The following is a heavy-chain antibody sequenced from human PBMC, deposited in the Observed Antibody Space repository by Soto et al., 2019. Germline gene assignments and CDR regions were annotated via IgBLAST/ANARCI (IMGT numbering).Heavy chain of an antibody. V-gene: IGHV3-33*01. J-gene: IGHJ4*02. Sequence: QVQLVESGGGVVQPGRSLRLSCAASGFTFSRYGMHWVRQAPGKGLEWVAVIWYDGSNKYYADSVKGRFTISRDNSKNTLYLQMNSLRAEDTAVYYCARVGSGSSPTGYFDYWGQGTLVTVSS. D-gene: IGHD6-13*01. CDR1: GFTFSRYG. CDR2: IWYDGSNK. CDR3: ARVGSGSSPTGYFDY.